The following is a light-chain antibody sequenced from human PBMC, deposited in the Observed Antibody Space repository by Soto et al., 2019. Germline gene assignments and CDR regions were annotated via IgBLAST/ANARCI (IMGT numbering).Light chain of an antibody. CDR1: QSISSG. CDR3: QQYKSFSLT. J-gene: IGKJ4*01. Sequence: DIQMTQSPSTLSASLGDRVTITCRASQSISSGLAWYQQKPGKAPKLLIYKTSNLESGVPSRFSGSGSGTEFSLTISSLQPDDFATYYCQQYKSFSLTFGGGTRVEVK. CDR2: KTS. V-gene: IGKV1-5*03.